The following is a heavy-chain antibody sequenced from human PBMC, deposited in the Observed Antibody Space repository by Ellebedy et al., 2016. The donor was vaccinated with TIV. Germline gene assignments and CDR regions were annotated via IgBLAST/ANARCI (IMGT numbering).Heavy chain of an antibody. CDR3: ERDGYSGSYYYFDY. D-gene: IGHD1-26*01. CDR1: GFTVSSNY. V-gene: IGHV3-66*01. CDR2: IYCGCST. J-gene: IGHJ4*02. Sequence: PGGSLRLPCAASGFTVSSNYMSWVRQAPGKGLEWVSVIYCGCSTYYADSVKGRFTISRDNSKNTLYLQMNSLRAEETAVYYCERDGYSGSYYYFDYWGQGTLFTVSS.